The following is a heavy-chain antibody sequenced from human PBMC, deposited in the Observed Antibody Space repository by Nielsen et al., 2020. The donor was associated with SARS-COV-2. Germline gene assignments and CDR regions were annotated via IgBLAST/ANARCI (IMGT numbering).Heavy chain of an antibody. D-gene: IGHD2-8*01. Sequence: ASVKVSCKVSGYTLTELSMHWVRQAPGKGLEWMGGFDPEDGETIYAQKLQGRVTMTTDTSTSTAYMELRSLRSDDTAVYYCARDAPDLDIVLMVYAMGGSYYGMDVWGQGTTVTVSS. CDR2: FDPEDGET. CDR3: ARDAPDLDIVLMVYAMGGSYYGMDV. CDR1: GYTLTELS. J-gene: IGHJ6*02. V-gene: IGHV1-24*01.